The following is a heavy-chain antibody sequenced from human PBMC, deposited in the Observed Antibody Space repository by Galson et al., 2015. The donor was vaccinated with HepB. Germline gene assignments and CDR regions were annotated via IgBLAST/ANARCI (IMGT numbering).Heavy chain of an antibody. V-gene: IGHV4-59*01. CDR2: IYYIGGS. CDR1: GVSIRSYY. D-gene: IGHD3-22*01. Sequence: TLSLTCSVAGVSIRSYYWSWVRQVPGMGLEWIGHIYYIGGSKYNPSLKSRVTISVDASASHLSLKLNSVSAADTGDYYCAGAVRVGYYAHDVCGQGTTVIVSS. CDR3: AGAVRVGYYAHDV. J-gene: IGHJ6*02.